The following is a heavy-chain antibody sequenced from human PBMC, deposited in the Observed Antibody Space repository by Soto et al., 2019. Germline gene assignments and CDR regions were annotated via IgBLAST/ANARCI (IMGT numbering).Heavy chain of an antibody. J-gene: IGHJ4*02. CDR1: GFSISSNY. CDR2: LYSGGTS. V-gene: IGHV3-53*02. D-gene: IGHD3-10*01. CDR3: ARGQQVSTIRGVQGFDS. Sequence: EVQLVETGGGLIQPGGSLRLSCAASGFSISSNYMTWVRQAPGKCLEWVSLLYSGGTSYYADSVKGRFTISRDNSKNTLFLQMNRLKTEDTAVYYCARGQQVSTIRGVQGFDSWGQGTMVTVSS.